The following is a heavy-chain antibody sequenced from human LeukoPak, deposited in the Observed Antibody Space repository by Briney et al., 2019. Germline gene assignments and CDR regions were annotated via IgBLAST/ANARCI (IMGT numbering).Heavy chain of an antibody. CDR3: ARDSTSAQWAAGTLIDYYYYYYMDV. CDR1: GFTFSSYE. D-gene: IGHD6-13*01. Sequence: GGSLRLSCAASGFTFSSYEMNWVRQAPGKGLEGVSYISSSGSTIYYADSVKGRFTISRDNAKNSLYLQMNSLRAEDTAVYYCARDSTSAQWAAGTLIDYYYYYYMDVWGKGTTVTVSS. J-gene: IGHJ6*03. V-gene: IGHV3-48*03. CDR2: ISSSGSTI.